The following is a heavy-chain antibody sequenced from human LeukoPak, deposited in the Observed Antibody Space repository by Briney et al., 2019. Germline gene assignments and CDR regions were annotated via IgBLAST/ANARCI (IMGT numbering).Heavy chain of an antibody. CDR3: ARDLLSTAGYFDY. D-gene: IGHD6-19*01. CDR2: TYYSGST. CDR1: GGSVSSSGYS. Sequence: PSETLSLTCTVSGGSVSSSGYSWNWIRQPPGKTLEWIGYTYYSGSTNYNPSLKSRVTISVDTSKNQFSLNLSSVTAADTAVYYCARDLLSTAGYFDYWGQGTLVTVSS. J-gene: IGHJ4*02. V-gene: IGHV4-61*08.